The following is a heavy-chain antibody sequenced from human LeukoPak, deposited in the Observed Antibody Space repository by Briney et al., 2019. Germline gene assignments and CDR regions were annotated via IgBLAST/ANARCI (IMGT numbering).Heavy chain of an antibody. J-gene: IGHJ4*02. Sequence: SETLSLTCTVSGGSISSSSDYCGWVRQPPGKGREWIGSINYSGGTYYNPSLKSRVTISADTSKNQFSLSLSSVTAADTAVYYCGSSGYYFYFDYWGQGTRVTVSS. CDR2: INYSGGT. CDR3: GSSGYYFYFDY. CDR1: GGSISSSSDY. D-gene: IGHD3-22*01. V-gene: IGHV4-39*01.